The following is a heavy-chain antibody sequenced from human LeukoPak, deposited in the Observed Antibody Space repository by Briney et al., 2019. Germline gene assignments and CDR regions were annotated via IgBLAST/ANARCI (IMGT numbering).Heavy chain of an antibody. CDR3: ARDQGYCSGGSCYPEGY. D-gene: IGHD2-15*01. CDR1: GFTFSSYA. CDR2: ISYDGSNK. Sequence: GGSLRLSCAASGFTFSSYAMHWVRQAPGKGLEWVAVISYDGSNKYYADSVKGRFTISRDNSKNTLYLQMNSLRAEDTAVYYCARDQGYCSGGSCYPEGYWGQGTLVTVSS. V-gene: IGHV3-30*04. J-gene: IGHJ4*02.